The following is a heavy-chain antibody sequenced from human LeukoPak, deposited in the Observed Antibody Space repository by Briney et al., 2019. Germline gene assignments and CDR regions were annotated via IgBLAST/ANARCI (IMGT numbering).Heavy chain of an antibody. J-gene: IGHJ4*02. CDR1: GFTFDDYA. Sequence: GRSLRLSCAASGFTFDDYAMHWVRQAPGKGLEWVSGISWNSGSIGYADSVKGRFTISRDNAKNSLYLQMNSLRAEDTALYYCAKDMGSSGPFDYWGQGTLVTVSS. V-gene: IGHV3-9*01. CDR3: AKDMGSSGPFDY. D-gene: IGHD3-22*01. CDR2: ISWNSGSI.